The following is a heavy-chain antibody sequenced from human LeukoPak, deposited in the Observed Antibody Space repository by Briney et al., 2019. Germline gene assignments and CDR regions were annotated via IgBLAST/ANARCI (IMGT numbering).Heavy chain of an antibody. CDR2: IWYDGSNK. D-gene: IGHD1-7*01. Sequence: GGSLRLSCAASGFTFSSYGMHWVRQAPGKGLEWVAVIWYDGSNKYYADSVKGRFTISRDNSKNTLYLQMNSLRAEDTAVYYCARDKAGTTRGYFDYWGQGTLATVSS. J-gene: IGHJ4*02. V-gene: IGHV3-33*01. CDR3: ARDKAGTTRGYFDY. CDR1: GFTFSSYG.